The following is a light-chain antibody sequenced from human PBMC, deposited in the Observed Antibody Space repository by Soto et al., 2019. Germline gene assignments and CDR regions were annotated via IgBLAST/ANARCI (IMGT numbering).Light chain of an antibody. J-gene: IGLJ1*01. CDR2: DVT. CDR3: ISYTSSDTYV. CDR1: STDVGGYNY. V-gene: IGLV2-14*01. Sequence: QSALTQPASVSGSPGQSITISCTGTSTDVGGYNYVSWYQQHPGKAPKLMIYDVTSRPSGVSNRFSGSKSGNTASLTISGLQADDEADYYCISYTSSDTYVFGTGTKVTVL.